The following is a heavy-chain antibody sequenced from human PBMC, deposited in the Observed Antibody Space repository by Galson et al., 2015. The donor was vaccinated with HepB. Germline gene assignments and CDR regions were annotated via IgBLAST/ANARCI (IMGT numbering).Heavy chain of an antibody. Sequence: SVKVSCKASGGTFSSYAISWVRQAPGQGLEWMGGIIPIFGTANYAQKFQGRVTITADESTSTAYMELSSLRSEDTAVYYCAAGYYCSGGSCYFDYYYYYGMDVWGQGTTVTVSS. V-gene: IGHV1-69*13. CDR1: GGTFSSYA. J-gene: IGHJ6*02. CDR3: AAGYYCSGGSCYFDYYYYYGMDV. CDR2: IIPIFGTA. D-gene: IGHD2-15*01.